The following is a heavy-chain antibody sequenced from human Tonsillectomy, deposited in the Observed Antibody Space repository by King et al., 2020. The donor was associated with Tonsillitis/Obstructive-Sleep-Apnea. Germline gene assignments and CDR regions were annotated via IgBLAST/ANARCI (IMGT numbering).Heavy chain of an antibody. Sequence: VQLVESGAEVKKPGSSVKVSCKASGGTFSSYAISWVRQAPGQGLEWMGGIIPIFGTANYAQKFQGRVTITADESTSTAYMELSSLRSEDTAVYYCARDQGGIVVVPAAMGLYYMDVWGKGTTVTVSS. CDR3: ARDQGGIVVVPAAMGLYYMDV. J-gene: IGHJ6*03. CDR2: IIPIFGTA. CDR1: GGTFSSYA. D-gene: IGHD2-2*01. V-gene: IGHV1-69*01.